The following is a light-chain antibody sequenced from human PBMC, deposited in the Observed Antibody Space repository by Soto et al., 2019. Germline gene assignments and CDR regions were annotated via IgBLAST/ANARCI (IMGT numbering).Light chain of an antibody. J-gene: IGKJ4*01. V-gene: IGKV3-15*01. CDR3: QQYNDCPLT. Sequence: EKVMTQSPATLSVSPGERATLSCRASQSVNSNLAWYQQKPGQAPRLLLYGASTRATGIPARFSGSASGTEFTLTISILQSEDSAVYYCQQYNDCPLTFGGGTKVESK. CDR1: QSVNSN. CDR2: GAS.